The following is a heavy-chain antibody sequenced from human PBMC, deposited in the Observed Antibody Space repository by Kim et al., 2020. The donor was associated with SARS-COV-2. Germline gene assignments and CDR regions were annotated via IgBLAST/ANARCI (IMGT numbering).Heavy chain of an antibody. CDR1: GGSISSYY. CDR3: ARRGGTGDMLVAFDI. V-gene: IGHV4-59*08. J-gene: IGHJ3*02. CDR2: IYFSGST. Sequence: SETLSLTCTVSGGSISSYYWSWIRQPPGKGLEWIGYIYFSGSTNYNPSLKSRVTISVDTSKNQFSLKLISVTAADTAVYYCARRGGTGDMLVAFDIWGQGTMVTVSS. D-gene: IGHD7-27*01.